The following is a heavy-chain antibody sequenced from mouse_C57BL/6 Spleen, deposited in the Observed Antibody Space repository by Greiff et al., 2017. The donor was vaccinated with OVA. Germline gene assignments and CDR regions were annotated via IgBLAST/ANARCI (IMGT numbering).Heavy chain of an antibody. CDR2: IDPSDSYT. Sequence: QVQLQQPGAELVMPGASVKLSCKASGYTFTSYWMHWVKQRPGQGLEWIGEIDPSDSYTNYNQKFKGKSTLTVDKSSSTAYMQLSSLTSEDSAVDYCARKGNLYYFDYWGQGTTLTVSS. CDR3: ARKGNLYYFDY. J-gene: IGHJ2*01. CDR1: GYTFTSYW. V-gene: IGHV1-69*01.